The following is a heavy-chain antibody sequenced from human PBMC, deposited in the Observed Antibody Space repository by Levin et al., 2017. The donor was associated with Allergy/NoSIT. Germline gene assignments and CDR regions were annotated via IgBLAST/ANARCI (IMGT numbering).Heavy chain of an antibody. CDR3: ERQMGYRAAGGTQTGKYYLDY. V-gene: IGHV4-39*01. Sequence: PSETLSLTCTVSGGSISSSTYYWGRMRQPPGKGLVWIGSIYDSDNTYSNPYLKSRVTISVDTSKNQFSLKLSSVTAADTAVYYGERQMGYRAAGGTQTGKYYLDYWGQGTLVTVAS. J-gene: IGHJ4*02. D-gene: IGHD6-13*01. CDR1: GGSISSSTYY. CDR2: IYDSDNT.